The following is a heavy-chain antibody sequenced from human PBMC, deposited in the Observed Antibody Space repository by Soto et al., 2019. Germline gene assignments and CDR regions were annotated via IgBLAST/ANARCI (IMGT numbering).Heavy chain of an antibody. V-gene: IGHV4-31*03. CDR2: IYYSGST. J-gene: IGHJ6*03. CDR1: GGSISSGGYY. CDR3: AREHLTTGYYYYYMDV. Sequence: PSETLSLTCTVSGGSISSGGYYWSWIRQHPWKGLEWIGYIYYSGSTYYNPSLKSRVTISVDTSKNQFSLKLSSVTAADTAVYYCAREHLTTGYYYYYMDVWGKGTTVTVSS. D-gene: IGHD4-17*01.